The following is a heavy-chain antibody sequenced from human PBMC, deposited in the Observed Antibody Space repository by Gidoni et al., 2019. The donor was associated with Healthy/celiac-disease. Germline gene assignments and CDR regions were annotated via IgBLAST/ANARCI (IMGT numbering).Heavy chain of an antibody. CDR1: GFTFSSYW. J-gene: IGHJ6*02. CDR2: IKQDGSEK. D-gene: IGHD1-26*01. V-gene: IGHV3-7*01. CDR3: ASLSMLSGSYLYYYYYYGMDV. Sequence: EVQLVESGGGLVQPGGSLRLSCAAPGFTFSSYWMSWVRQAPGKGLEWVANIKQDGSEKYDVDSVKGRFTISRDNAKNSLYLQMNSLRAEDTAVYYCASLSMLSGSYLYYYYYYGMDVWGQGTTVTVSS.